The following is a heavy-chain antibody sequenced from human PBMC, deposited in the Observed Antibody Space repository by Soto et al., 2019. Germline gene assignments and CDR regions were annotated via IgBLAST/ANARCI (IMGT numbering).Heavy chain of an antibody. Sequence: GGSLRLSCAASGFTFSSYAMHWVRQAPGKGLEWVAVISYDGSNKYYADSVKGRFTISRDNSKNTLYLQMNSLRAEDTAVYYCARGSGYDSGGDAFDIWGQGTRVTVSS. CDR2: ISYDGSNK. J-gene: IGHJ3*02. CDR1: GFTFSSYA. CDR3: ARGSGYDSGGDAFDI. V-gene: IGHV3-30-3*01. D-gene: IGHD3-22*01.